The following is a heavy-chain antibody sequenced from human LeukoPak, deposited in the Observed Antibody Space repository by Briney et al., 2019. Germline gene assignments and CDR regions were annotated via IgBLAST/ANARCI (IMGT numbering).Heavy chain of an antibody. Sequence: ASVKVSCKASGYTFTDYYMHWVRQAPGQGLEWMGWINPNSGGTNYAQKFQGRVTMTRDKSISTAYMELYSLRSDDTAVYYCARTPPLRYFDWLLGGYYYYYYMDVWGKGTTVTVSS. CDR3: ARTPPLRYFDWLLGGYYYYYYMDV. J-gene: IGHJ6*03. D-gene: IGHD3-9*01. CDR1: GYTFTDYY. CDR2: INPNSGGT. V-gene: IGHV1-2*02.